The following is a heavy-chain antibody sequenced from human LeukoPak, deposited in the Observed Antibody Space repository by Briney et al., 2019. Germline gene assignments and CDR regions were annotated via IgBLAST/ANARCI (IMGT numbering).Heavy chain of an antibody. CDR3: ARGGGLDV. J-gene: IGHJ6*02. V-gene: IGHV3-7*03. Sequence: GGSLRLSCAASGFTFSSYWMNWARQAPGTGLEWVASINHNGNVNYYVDSVKGRFTISRDNAKNSLYLQMSNLRAEDTAVYFCARGGGLDVWGQGATVTVSS. CDR2: INHNGNVN. D-gene: IGHD3-16*01. CDR1: GFTFSSYW.